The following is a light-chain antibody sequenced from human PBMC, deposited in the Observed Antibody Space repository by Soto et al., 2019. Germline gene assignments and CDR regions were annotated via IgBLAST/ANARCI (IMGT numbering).Light chain of an antibody. Sequence: EIVMTQSPATLSVSPGERATLSCRASQSVSSDLALYQQNPGQTPRLLIYGASPRATGIPARFSGIGSGTEFTLTIISLQCEEFAVYYCQQYNNLPLLTCGGGTKVEIK. CDR1: QSVSSD. CDR2: GAS. J-gene: IGKJ4*01. V-gene: IGKV3-15*01. CDR3: QQYNNLPLLT.